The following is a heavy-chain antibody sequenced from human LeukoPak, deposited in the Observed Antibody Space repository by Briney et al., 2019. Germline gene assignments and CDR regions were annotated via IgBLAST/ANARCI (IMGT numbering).Heavy chain of an antibody. CDR1: GFTFSSYE. J-gene: IGHJ6*02. V-gene: IGHV3-48*03. CDR3: VRNLGYGNNDYYYGMDV. CDR2: ISHSGTTV. Sequence: GGSLRLSCAASGFTFSSYEMNWVRQAPGKGLEWVSYISHSGTTVHYADSVKGRFTISRDNAKSSLYLQMNSLSAEDTAIYYCVRNLGYGNNDYYYGMDVWGQGTTVTVSS. D-gene: IGHD4-17*01.